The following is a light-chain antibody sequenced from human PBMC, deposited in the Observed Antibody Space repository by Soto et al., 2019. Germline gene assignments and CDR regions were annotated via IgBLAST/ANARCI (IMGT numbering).Light chain of an antibody. V-gene: IGLV2-14*01. CDR3: SSYTSSSTPGV. Sequence: QSVLTQPASVSGSPGQSITISCTGTSSDVGAYNYVSWYQQHPGKAPKLMIYEVSDRPSGVSNRFSGSKSGNTASLTISGLQAEDEADYYCSSYTSSSTPGVFGGGTKLTVL. CDR2: EVS. J-gene: IGLJ2*01. CDR1: SSDVGAYNY.